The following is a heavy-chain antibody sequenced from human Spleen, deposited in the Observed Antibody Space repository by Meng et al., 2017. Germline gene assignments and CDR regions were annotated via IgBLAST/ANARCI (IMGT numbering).Heavy chain of an antibody. CDR1: GFTFSSYS. V-gene: IGHV3-21*01. CDR2: ISSSSSYI. CDR3: ARDYYDSSGHTPDFDY. Sequence: ESLKISCAASGFTFSSYSMNWVRQAPGKGLEWVSSISSSSSYIYYADSVKGRFTISRDNAKNSLYLQMNSLRAEDTAVYYCARDYYDSSGHTPDFDYWGQGTLVTVSS. D-gene: IGHD3-22*01. J-gene: IGHJ4*02.